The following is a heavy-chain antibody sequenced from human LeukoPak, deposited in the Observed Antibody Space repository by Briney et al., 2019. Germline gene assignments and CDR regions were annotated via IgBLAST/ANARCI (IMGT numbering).Heavy chain of an antibody. Sequence: GRSLRLSCAASGFTFSSYGMHWVRQAPGKGLEWVAVIWYDGSDKYYADSVKGRFTISRDNSKNTLYLQMNSLRAEDTAVYYCAKDIAAAGTSERNDYWGQGTLVTASS. D-gene: IGHD6-13*01. CDR1: GFTFSSYG. V-gene: IGHV3-33*06. J-gene: IGHJ4*02. CDR2: IWYDGSDK. CDR3: AKDIAAAGTSERNDY.